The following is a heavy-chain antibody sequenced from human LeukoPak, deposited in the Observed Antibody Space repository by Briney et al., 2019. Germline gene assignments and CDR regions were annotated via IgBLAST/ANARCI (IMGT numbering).Heavy chain of an antibody. J-gene: IGHJ4*02. V-gene: IGHV4-34*01. CDR3: AKDGAGYSSGWYRYYFDY. D-gene: IGHD6-19*01. Sequence: SETLSLTCAVYGGSFSGYYWSWIRQPPGKGLEWIGEINHSGSTNYNPSLKSRVTISVDTSKNQFSLKLSSVTAADTAVYYCAKDGAGYSSGWYRYYFDYWGQGTLVTVSS. CDR2: INHSGST. CDR1: GGSFSGYY.